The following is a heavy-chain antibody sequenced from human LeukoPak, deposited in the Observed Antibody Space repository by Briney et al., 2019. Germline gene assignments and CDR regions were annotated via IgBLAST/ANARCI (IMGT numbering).Heavy chain of an antibody. D-gene: IGHD5-12*01. CDR1: GGSISSSRDY. CDR2: IYYSGST. V-gene: IGHV4-39*01. J-gene: IGHJ4*02. CDR3: ARHEIVATRTLDY. Sequence: SETLSLTCTVSGGSISSSRDYWAWLRQPPGKGLEWIANIYYSGSTYYSPSLKSRVTISVDTSKNQFSLKLSSVTAADTAVYYCARHEIVATRTLDYWGQGTLVTVSS.